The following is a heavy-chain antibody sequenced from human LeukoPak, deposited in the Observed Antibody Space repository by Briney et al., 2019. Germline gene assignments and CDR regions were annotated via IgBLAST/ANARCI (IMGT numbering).Heavy chain of an antibody. J-gene: IGHJ4*02. CDR2: INHSGST. Sequence: PSEALSLTCAVYGGSFSGYYWSWIRQPPGKGLEWIGEINHSGSTNYNPSLKSRVTISVDTSKNQFSLKLSSVTAADTAVYYCARAVSHPYVIVVVTATRYFDYWGQGTLVTVSS. V-gene: IGHV4-34*01. D-gene: IGHD3-22*01. CDR3: ARAVSHPYVIVVVTATRYFDY. CDR1: GGSFSGYY.